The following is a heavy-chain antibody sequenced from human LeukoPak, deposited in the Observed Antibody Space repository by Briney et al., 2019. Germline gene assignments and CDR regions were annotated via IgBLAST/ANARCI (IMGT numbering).Heavy chain of an antibody. V-gene: IGHV4-59*12. CDR2: IYYSGST. CDR3: AREDGTTNY. Sequence: PSETLSLTCTVSGGSISSYYWSWIRQPPGKGLEWIGYIYYSGSTNYNPSLKSRVTISVDTSKNQFSLKLSSVTAADTAVYYCAREDGTTNYWGQGTLVTVSS. CDR1: GGSISSYY. D-gene: IGHD1-7*01. J-gene: IGHJ4*02.